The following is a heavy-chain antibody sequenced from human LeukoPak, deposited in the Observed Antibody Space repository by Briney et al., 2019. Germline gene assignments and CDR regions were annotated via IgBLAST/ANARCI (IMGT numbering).Heavy chain of an antibody. Sequence: PGGSLRLSCAASGVTFSDYYMSWIRQAPGKGLEWVSYISISDTTIYYADSVKGRFTISRDNAKNSLYLQMDSLRAEDTAVYYCAREPCSSTNCRIFDSWGQGTLVTVSS. CDR3: AREPCSSTNCRIFDS. CDR1: GVTFSDYY. CDR2: ISISDTTI. J-gene: IGHJ4*02. D-gene: IGHD2-2*01. V-gene: IGHV3-11*04.